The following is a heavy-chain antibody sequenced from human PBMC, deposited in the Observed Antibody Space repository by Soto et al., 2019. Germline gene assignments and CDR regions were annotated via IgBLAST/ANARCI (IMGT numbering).Heavy chain of an antibody. CDR3: ARDPMGADGY. J-gene: IGHJ4*02. D-gene: IGHD1-26*01. V-gene: IGHV3-66*01. CDR1: GFTVSTNH. CDR2: IYSGGNT. Sequence: EVHLVESGGGVVQPGGSPRLSCAASGFTVSTNHMSWVRQATGKGLEWVSVIYSGGNTDYADSVKGRFTIFRDNSKNTLYLQMNSLRVEDTAVYYCARDPMGADGYWGQGILVTVSS.